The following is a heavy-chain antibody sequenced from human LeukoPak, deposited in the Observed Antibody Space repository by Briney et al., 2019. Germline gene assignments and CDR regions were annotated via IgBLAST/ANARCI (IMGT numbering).Heavy chain of an antibody. D-gene: IGHD3-22*01. CDR3: ARGRWYDSSGSDAFDI. V-gene: IGHV3-30*02. Sequence: GGSLRLSCAASGFTFSNSAMHWARQAPGRGREWVAFIRYDGIGKYYADSVKGRFTISRDNSKNTVYLQVNSLRVEDTAVFYCARGRWYDSSGSDAFDIWGQGTMVTVSS. CDR1: GFTFSNSA. CDR2: IRYDGIGK. J-gene: IGHJ3*02.